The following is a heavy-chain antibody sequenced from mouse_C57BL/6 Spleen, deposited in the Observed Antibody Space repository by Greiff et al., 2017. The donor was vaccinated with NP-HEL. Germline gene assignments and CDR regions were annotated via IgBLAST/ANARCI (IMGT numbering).Heavy chain of an antibody. CDR3: ARGDFYDYDGFAY. J-gene: IGHJ3*01. Sequence: QVQLQQPGAELVKPGASVKMSCKASGYTFTSYWITWVKQRPGQGLEWIGDIYPGSGSTNYNEKFKSKATLTVDTSSSTAYMQLSSLTSEDSAVYYWARGDFYDYDGFAYWGQGTLVTVSA. CDR2: IYPGSGST. CDR1: GYTFTSYW. D-gene: IGHD2-4*01. V-gene: IGHV1-55*01.